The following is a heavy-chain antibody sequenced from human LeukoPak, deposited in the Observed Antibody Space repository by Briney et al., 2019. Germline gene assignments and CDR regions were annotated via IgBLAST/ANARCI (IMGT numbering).Heavy chain of an antibody. Sequence: SETLSLTCTVSGGSISSYYWSWIRQPPGKGLEWIGYIYYSGSTNYNPFLKSRVTISVDTSKNQFSLKLSSVTAADTAVYYCARDGPLWFGDGSSAFDIWGQGTMVTVSS. CDR2: IYYSGST. CDR1: GGSISSYY. CDR3: ARDGPLWFGDGSSAFDI. J-gene: IGHJ3*02. V-gene: IGHV4-59*01. D-gene: IGHD3-10*01.